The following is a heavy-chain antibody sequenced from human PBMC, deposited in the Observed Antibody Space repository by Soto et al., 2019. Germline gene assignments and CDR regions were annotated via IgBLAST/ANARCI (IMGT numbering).Heavy chain of an antibody. CDR1: GYTLTELS. CDR3: ATVASPIWINNWFDP. V-gene: IGHV1-24*01. CDR2: FDPEDGET. J-gene: IGHJ5*02. Sequence: GASVKVSCRVSGYTLTELSMHWVRQAPGKGLEWMGGFDPEDGETIYAQKFQGRVTMTEDTSTDTAYMELSSLRSEDTAVYYCATVASPIWINNWFDPWGQGTLVTVSS. D-gene: IGHD1-1*01.